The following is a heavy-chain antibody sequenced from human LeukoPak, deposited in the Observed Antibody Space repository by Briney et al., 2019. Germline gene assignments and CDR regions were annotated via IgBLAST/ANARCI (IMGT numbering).Heavy chain of an antibody. CDR3: ATDFYRGLQFDY. V-gene: IGHV1-24*01. J-gene: IGHJ4*02. CDR1: GYTPTELS. Sequence: ASVKVSCKVSGYTPTELSMNWVRQAPGKGLEWMGRFDPEDGETIYTQKFQGRVTMTEDPSTDTAYMELTSLRSEDTAVYYCATDFYRGLQFDYWGQGTLVIVSS. CDR2: FDPEDGET. D-gene: IGHD2/OR15-2a*01.